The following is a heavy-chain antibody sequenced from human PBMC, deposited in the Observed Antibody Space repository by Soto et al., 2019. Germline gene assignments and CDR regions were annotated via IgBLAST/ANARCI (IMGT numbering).Heavy chain of an antibody. CDR3: ARERADGSIDY. J-gene: IGHJ4*02. Sequence: GGSLRLSCAASGFTFRAYSMNWVRQAPGKGLEWVSSINSGSTHIFASDSMKGRFTISRDNAKKSLYLQMDSLRVDDTAVYYCARERADGSIDYWGQGTLVTVSS. CDR1: GFTFRAYS. CDR2: INSGSTHI. V-gene: IGHV3-21*01.